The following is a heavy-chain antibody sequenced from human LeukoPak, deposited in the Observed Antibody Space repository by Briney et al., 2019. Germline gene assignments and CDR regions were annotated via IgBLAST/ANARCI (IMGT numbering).Heavy chain of an antibody. CDR1: GYTFTGYY. V-gene: IGHV1-2*02. D-gene: IGHD6-19*01. J-gene: IGHJ4*02. CDR3: AIAVAGPYYFDY. CDR2: INPNSGGT. Sequence: ASVKVSCKASGYTFTGYYMHWVRQAPGQGLEWMGWINPNSGGTNYAQKFQGRVTMTRDTSISTAYMELSRLRSDDTAVYHCAIAVAGPYYFDYWGQGTLVTVSS.